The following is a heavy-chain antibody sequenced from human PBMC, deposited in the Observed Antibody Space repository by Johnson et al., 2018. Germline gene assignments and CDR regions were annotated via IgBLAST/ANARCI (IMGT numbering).Heavy chain of an antibody. CDR3: ARGRYSSGSDALHI. V-gene: IGHV3-21*01. CDR1: GFTFSSYT. J-gene: IGHJ3*02. D-gene: IGHD6-19*01. Sequence: EVQLVESGGGLVKPGGSLRLSCAASGFTFSSYTMNWVRQAPGKGLEWVSSISDSSGYIHYADSVKGRFTIPRDNAKNSLYLQMNSLRAEDTAVYYCARGRYSSGSDALHIWGQGTMVTVSS. CDR2: ISDSSGYI.